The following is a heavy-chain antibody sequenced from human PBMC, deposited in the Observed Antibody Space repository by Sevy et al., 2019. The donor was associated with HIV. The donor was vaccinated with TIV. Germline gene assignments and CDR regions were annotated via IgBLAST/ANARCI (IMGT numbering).Heavy chain of an antibody. CDR3: TRGGVPGGFDL. D-gene: IGHD2-15*01. CDR2: IGRDGSDK. Sequence: GGSLRLSCAASGFIFSAYKMRWVRQAPGKGLEWVANIGRDGSDKNYVDAVKGRFTISRDNAKNSLYLQMNSLRDEDTAVYYCTRGGVPGGFDLWGLGTMVTVSS. V-gene: IGHV3-7*01. CDR1: GFIFSAYK. J-gene: IGHJ3*01.